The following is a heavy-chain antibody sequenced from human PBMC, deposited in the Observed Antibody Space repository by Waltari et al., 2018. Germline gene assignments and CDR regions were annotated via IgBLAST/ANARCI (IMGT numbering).Heavy chain of an antibody. CDR3: ARLDYSALRRGCDP. J-gene: IGHJ5*02. CDR2: VHFSGTT. V-gene: IGHV4-39*01. Sequence: QLQLQESGPGLVKPSETLSLSCTVSGDSIISDYNYWGWLSQPPGEGLAWIGTVHFSGTTYYNPSLKSRVTISVDTSKNQFSLKLTSVTAADTAVYYCARLDYSALRRGCDPWGQGTLVTVSS. D-gene: IGHD4-4*01. CDR1: GDSIISDYNY.